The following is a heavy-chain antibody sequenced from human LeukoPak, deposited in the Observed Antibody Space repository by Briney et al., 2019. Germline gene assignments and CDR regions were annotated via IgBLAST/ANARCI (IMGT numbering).Heavy chain of an antibody. CDR2: INHSGST. D-gene: IGHD3-22*01. Sequence: SETLSLTCAVYGGSFSGYYWSWIRQPPGKGLEWIGEINHSGSTNYNPSLKSRVTISVDTSKNQFSLKLSSVTAAGTAVYYCARNYYDSSGYDYWGQGTLVTVSS. CDR1: GGSFSGYY. V-gene: IGHV4-34*01. CDR3: ARNYYDSSGYDY. J-gene: IGHJ4*02.